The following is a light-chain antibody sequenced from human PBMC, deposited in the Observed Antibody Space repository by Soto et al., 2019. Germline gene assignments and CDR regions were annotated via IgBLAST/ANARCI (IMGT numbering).Light chain of an antibody. CDR1: GSNIGAGYD. Sequence: QSVLTQPPSVSGAPGQRVTISCTGSGSNIGAGYDVHWYKQLPGTAPKLVIYDNSNRPSGVPDRFSGSKFGTSASLAITGLQAADEADYYCQTYDSSLSKRVFGGGTKLTVL. CDR3: QTYDSSLSKRV. J-gene: IGLJ3*02. CDR2: DNS. V-gene: IGLV1-40*01.